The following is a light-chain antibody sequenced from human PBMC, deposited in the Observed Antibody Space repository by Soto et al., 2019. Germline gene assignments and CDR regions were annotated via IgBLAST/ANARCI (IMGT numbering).Light chain of an antibody. J-gene: IGKJ4*01. CDR1: QSIGAS. Sequence: DIQMTQSPSTLYASVGDRVTITCPASQSIGASLAWFQQKPGKAPNLLIYKASSLESGVPSRFSGSGSGTEFTLTISTLQPDDFATYYCQQYNSSPLTFGGGTKVEIK. CDR2: KAS. V-gene: IGKV1-5*03. CDR3: QQYNSSPLT.